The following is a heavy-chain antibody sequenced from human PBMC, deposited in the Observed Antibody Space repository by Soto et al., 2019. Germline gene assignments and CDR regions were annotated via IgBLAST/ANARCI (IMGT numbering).Heavy chain of an antibody. Sequence: ASVKVSCKASGYTFTNYGISWVRRAPGQGLEWMGWISGFNGNTNYVQKFQGRVTMTTDTSTSTAYMELRSLRSEDTAVYYCARPSARDGYNYNDAFDIWGQGTMVTVSS. CDR2: ISGFNGNT. J-gene: IGHJ3*02. V-gene: IGHV1-18*01. D-gene: IGHD5-12*01. CDR3: ARPSARDGYNYNDAFDI. CDR1: GYTFTNYG.